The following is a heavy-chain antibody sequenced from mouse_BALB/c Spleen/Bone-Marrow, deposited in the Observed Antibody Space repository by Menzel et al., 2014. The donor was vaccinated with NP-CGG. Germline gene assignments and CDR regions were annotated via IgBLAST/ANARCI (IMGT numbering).Heavy chain of an antibody. Sequence: VQLQQSGGGLVQPGGSLKLSCAASGFDFSRYWMSWVRQAPGKGLEWIGEINPDSNTINYTPSLKDKFIISRDNAKNTLYLQMSKVRSEDTALYYCARLGHYGSFAYWGQGTLVTVSA. V-gene: IGHV4-1*02. CDR3: ARLGHYGSFAY. CDR1: GFDFSRYW. CDR2: INPDSNTI. J-gene: IGHJ3*01. D-gene: IGHD1-2*01.